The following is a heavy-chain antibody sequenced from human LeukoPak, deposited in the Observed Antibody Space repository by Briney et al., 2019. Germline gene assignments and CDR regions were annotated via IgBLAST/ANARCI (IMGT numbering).Heavy chain of an antibody. CDR3: ARDGSYGDYLVPIDY. Sequence: ASVKVSCKASGYTFTSYGISWVRQAPGQGLEWMGWISACNGNTNYAQKLQGRVTMTTDTSTSTAYMELRSLRSDDTAVYYCARDGSYGDYLVPIDYWGQGTLVTVSS. D-gene: IGHD4-17*01. CDR2: ISACNGNT. V-gene: IGHV1-18*01. J-gene: IGHJ4*02. CDR1: GYTFTSYG.